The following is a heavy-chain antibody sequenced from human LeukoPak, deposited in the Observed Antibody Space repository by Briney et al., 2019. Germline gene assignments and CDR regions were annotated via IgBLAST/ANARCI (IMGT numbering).Heavy chain of an antibody. J-gene: IGHJ4*02. CDR3: AKEGECIVAARPDY. CDR2: ISGSGGST. Sequence: SGGSLRLSCAASGFTFSSYAMSWVRQAPGNGLEWVSAISGSGGSTYYADSVKGRFTISRDNSKNTLYLQMNSLRAEDTAVYYCAKEGECIVAARPDYWGQGTLVTVSS. CDR1: GFTFSSYA. D-gene: IGHD1-26*01. V-gene: IGHV3-23*01.